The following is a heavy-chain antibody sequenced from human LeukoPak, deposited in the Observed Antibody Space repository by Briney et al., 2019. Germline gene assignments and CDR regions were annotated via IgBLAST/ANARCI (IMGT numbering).Heavy chain of an antibody. V-gene: IGHV3-53*01. Sequence: GSLRLSCAASGFTGSNNYVSWVRQAPGKGLEWVSGISGFGGSTYYAPSVKGRLTISRDNFGNMLYLHLDSLRVEDTAIYYCARRSGSSWSSFDYWGQGALVTVSS. CDR2: ISGFGGST. D-gene: IGHD6-13*01. CDR1: GFTGSNNY. J-gene: IGHJ4*02. CDR3: ARRSGSSWSSFDY.